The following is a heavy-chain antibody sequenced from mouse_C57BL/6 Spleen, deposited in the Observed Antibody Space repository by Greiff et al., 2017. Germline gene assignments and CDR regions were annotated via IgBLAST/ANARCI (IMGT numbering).Heavy chain of an antibody. J-gene: IGHJ2*01. Sequence: EVNVVESGGGLVKPGGSLKLSCAASGFTFTSYAMSWVRQPPDKRLEWVATISDGGSYTYSPDHVNGRFTISRDKAKNNLYLQVSQLKSEDTAMYYCARAGSYHFDYWGQGTTLTVSS. D-gene: IGHD2-10*01. CDR1: GFTFTSYA. CDR3: ARAGSYHFDY. CDR2: ISDGGSYT. V-gene: IGHV5-4*03.